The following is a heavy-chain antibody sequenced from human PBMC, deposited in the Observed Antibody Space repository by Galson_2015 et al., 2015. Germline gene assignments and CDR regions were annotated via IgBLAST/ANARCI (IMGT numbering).Heavy chain of an antibody. V-gene: IGHV3-23*01. D-gene: IGHD3-22*01. CDR3: AKGEGGITMIVLVLNY. Sequence: SLRLSCAASGFTFSSYAMSWVRQAPGKGLEWVSAIGGSGGSTYYADSVKGRFTISRDNSKNTLYLQMNSLRAEDTAVYYCAKGEGGITMIVLVLNYWGQGTLVTVSS. CDR1: GFTFSSYA. J-gene: IGHJ4*02. CDR2: IGGSGGST.